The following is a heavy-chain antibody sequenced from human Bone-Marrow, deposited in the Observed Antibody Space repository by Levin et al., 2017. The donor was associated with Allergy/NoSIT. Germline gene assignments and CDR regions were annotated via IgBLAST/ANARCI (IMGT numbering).Heavy chain of an antibody. CDR1: RITFDFDLYG. CDR2: ITGSGGQT. V-gene: IGHV3-23*01. CDR3: ARDWTAAIGTTSWFGP. Sequence: QSGGSLRLSCAASRITFDFDLYGMIWVRQAPGKGLEWVSGITGSGGQTYYADSVKGRFIMSRDNSKNRVFLQMKTVRAEDAATYYCARDWTAAIGTTSWFGPWGQGTRVTVS. J-gene: IGHJ5*02. D-gene: IGHD3/OR15-3a*01.